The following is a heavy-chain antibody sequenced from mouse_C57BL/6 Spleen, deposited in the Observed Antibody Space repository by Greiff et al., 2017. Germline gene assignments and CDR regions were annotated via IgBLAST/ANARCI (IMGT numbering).Heavy chain of an antibody. V-gene: IGHV5-17*01. CDR3: ARLYGNYYLDY. CDR2: ISSGSSTI. Sequence: EVKLQESGGGLVKPGGSLKLSCAASGFTFSDYGMHWVRQAPEKGLEWVAYISSGSSTIYYADTVKGRFTISRDNAKNTLFLQLTSLRSEDTAMYYCARLYGNYYLDYWGQGTTLTVSS. D-gene: IGHD2-1*01. J-gene: IGHJ2*01. CDR1: GFTFSDYG.